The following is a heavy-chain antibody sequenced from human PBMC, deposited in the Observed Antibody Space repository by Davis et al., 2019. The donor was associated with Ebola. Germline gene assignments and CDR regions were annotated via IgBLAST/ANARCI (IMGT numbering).Heavy chain of an antibody. D-gene: IGHD2-21*02. CDR3: ARGTLFSIVVVTAIPFDP. CDR1: GHTFTTYA. V-gene: IGHV1-3*01. J-gene: IGHJ5*02. CDR2: INGGNGNT. Sequence: AASVKVSCKASGHTFTTYAMHWVRQAPGQRLEWMGWINGGNGNTKYSQKFQGRVTITRDTSASTAYMELSSLRSEDTAVYYCARGTLFSIVVVTAIPFDPWGQGTLVTVSS.